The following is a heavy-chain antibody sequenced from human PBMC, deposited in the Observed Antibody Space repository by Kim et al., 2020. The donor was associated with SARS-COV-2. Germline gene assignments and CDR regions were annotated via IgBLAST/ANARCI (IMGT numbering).Heavy chain of an antibody. Sequence: GGSLRLSCATTGFTFNTYAMRCVRQAPGRGLAWVSSLSTICVTTYDAGSVTVPFAVSRDGSKDPLYQQMNNLRAVDTAVYYGATCVRRGYFDYWGQGTLV. V-gene: IGHV3-23*01. CDR3: ATCVRRGYFDY. CDR2: LSTICVTT. D-gene: IGHD2-15*01. CDR1: GFTFNTYA. J-gene: IGHJ4*02.